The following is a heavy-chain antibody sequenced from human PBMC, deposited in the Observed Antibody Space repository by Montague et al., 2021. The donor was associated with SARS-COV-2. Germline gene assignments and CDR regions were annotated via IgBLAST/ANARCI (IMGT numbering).Heavy chain of an antibody. J-gene: IGHJ4*02. CDR2: TYYRSKWCN. CDR1: GDSVSSNRSA. CDR3: ARDRTTTAAAGDGFDY. V-gene: IGHV6-1*01. D-gene: IGHD6-13*01. Sequence: CAISGDSVSSNRSAWNWIRQSPSRGLEWLGRTYYRSKWCNNYALSVKXXITINPETSKNQFSLQLNSVAPEDTAIYYCARDRTTTAAAGDGFDYWGQGTLVTVSS.